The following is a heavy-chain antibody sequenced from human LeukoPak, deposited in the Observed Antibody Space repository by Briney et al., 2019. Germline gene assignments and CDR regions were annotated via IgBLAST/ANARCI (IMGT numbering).Heavy chain of an antibody. V-gene: IGHV3-23*01. Sequence: GGSLRLSCAASGFTFSSYAMSWVRQAPGKGLEWVPAISGSGGSTYYADSVKGRFTISRDNSKNTLYLQMNSLRAEDTAVYYCAKDPRLCSSTSCYTRNWFDPWGQGTLVTVSS. D-gene: IGHD2-2*02. CDR1: GFTFSSYA. J-gene: IGHJ5*02. CDR3: AKDPRLCSSTSCYTRNWFDP. CDR2: ISGSGGST.